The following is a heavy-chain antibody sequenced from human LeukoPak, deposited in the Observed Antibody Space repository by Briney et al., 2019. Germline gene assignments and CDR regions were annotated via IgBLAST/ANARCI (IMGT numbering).Heavy chain of an antibody. V-gene: IGHV3-21*01. D-gene: IGHD6-13*01. CDR3: AREAAAAGHNWFDP. Sequence: GSLRLSCAASGFTFSSYSMNWVRQPPGKGLEWVSSISSSSDYIYYVDSVKGRFTISRDNAKNSLYLQMNSLRAEDTAVYYCAREAAAAGHNWFDPWGQGTLVTVSS. CDR2: ISSSSDYI. CDR1: GFTFSSYS. J-gene: IGHJ5*02.